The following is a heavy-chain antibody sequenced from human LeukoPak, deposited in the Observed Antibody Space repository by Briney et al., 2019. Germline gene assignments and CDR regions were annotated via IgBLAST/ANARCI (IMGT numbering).Heavy chain of an antibody. J-gene: IGHJ5*02. Sequence: GESLKISCKGSGYSFTSYWIGWVRQMPGKGLEWMGIIYPGDSDTTYSPSFQSQVTISADKSISTAYLQWSSLKASDTAMYYCARSSSWYVSGWFDPWGQGTLVTVSS. CDR1: GYSFTSYW. V-gene: IGHV5-51*01. CDR2: IYPGDSDT. CDR3: ARSSSWYVSGWFDP. D-gene: IGHD6-13*01.